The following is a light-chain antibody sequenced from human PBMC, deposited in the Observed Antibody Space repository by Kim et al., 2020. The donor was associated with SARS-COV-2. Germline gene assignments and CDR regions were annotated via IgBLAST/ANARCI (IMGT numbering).Light chain of an antibody. Sequence: EVVMTQSPATLSVSPGERATLSCRASQSAYSNLAWYQQKRGQAPRLLIYDASTRATTIPGRFSGSGSGTEFTLTISSLQSEDFAVYYCQQYTNWPITFGQGTRLEIK. J-gene: IGKJ5*01. CDR2: DAS. CDR3: QQYTNWPIT. CDR1: QSAYSN. V-gene: IGKV3-15*01.